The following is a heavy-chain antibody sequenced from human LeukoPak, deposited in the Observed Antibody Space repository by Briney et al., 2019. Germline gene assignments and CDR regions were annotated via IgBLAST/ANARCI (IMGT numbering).Heavy chain of an antibody. CDR2: IYYSGST. V-gene: IGHV4-30-4*08. Sequence: PSQTLSLTCTVSGGSISSGDYYWSWIRQPPGKGLEWIGYIYYSGSTYYNPSLKSRVTISVDTSKNQFSLKLSSVTAADTAVYYCAREVGDYVWGSYRYSSNYYFDYWGQGTLVTASS. D-gene: IGHD3-16*02. CDR1: GGSISSGDYY. CDR3: AREVGDYVWGSYRYSSNYYFDY. J-gene: IGHJ4*02.